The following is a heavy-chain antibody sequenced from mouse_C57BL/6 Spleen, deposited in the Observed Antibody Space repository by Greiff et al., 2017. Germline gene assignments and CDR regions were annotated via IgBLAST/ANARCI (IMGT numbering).Heavy chain of an antibody. V-gene: IGHV1-53*01. D-gene: IGHD2-3*01. Sequence: QVQLQQPGTELVKPGASVKLSCKASGYTFTSYWMHWVKQRPGHGLEWIGNINPSNGGTNYNEEFKSKATLTVDKSSSTAYMQLSSLTSEDSAVYYCAREGGYYDYFDVWGTGTTVTVSS. CDR3: AREGGYYDYFDV. J-gene: IGHJ1*03. CDR1: GYTFTSYW. CDR2: INPSNGGT.